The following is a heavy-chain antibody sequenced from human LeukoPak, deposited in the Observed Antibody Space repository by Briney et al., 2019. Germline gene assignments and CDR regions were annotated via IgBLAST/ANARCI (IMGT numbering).Heavy chain of an antibody. V-gene: IGHV3-7*01. Sequence: SGGSLRLSCAASGFTFSSYWMSWVRQAPGKGLEWVANIKQDGSEKYYVDSVKGRFTISRDNAKNSLYLQMNSLRAEDTAVYYCARDRISGWELDLDYWGQGTLVTVSS. CDR1: GFTFSSYW. CDR3: ARDRISGWELDLDY. J-gene: IGHJ4*02. CDR2: IKQDGSEK. D-gene: IGHD1-26*01.